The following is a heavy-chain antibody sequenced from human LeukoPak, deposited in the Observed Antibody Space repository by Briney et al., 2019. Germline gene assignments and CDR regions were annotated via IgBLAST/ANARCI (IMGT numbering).Heavy chain of an antibody. V-gene: IGHV1-46*01. CDR1: GYTFTSYY. J-gene: IGHJ5*02. CDR3: ARAGYSYWFDP. Sequence: PKASVKVSCKASGYTFTSYYMHWVRQAPGQGLEWMGIISPSGGSTSYAQKFQGRVTMTRDMSTSTVYMELSSLRSEDTAVYYCARAGYSYWFDPWGQGTLVTVSS. CDR2: ISPSGGST. D-gene: IGHD5-18*01.